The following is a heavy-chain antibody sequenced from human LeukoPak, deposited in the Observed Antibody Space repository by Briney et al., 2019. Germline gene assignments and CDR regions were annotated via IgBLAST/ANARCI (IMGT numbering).Heavy chain of an antibody. CDR2: IYPGDSDT. J-gene: IGHJ4*02. CDR3: ARPPAYCGGDCFFDY. D-gene: IGHD2-21*01. V-gene: IGHV5-51*01. CDR1: GYSSTSYW. Sequence: GESLKISCKGSGYSSTSYWIGWVRQMPGKGLEWMGIIYPGDSDTRYSPSFQGQVTISADESISTAYLQWSSLKASDTAMYYCARPPAYCGGDCFFDYWGQGTLVTVSS.